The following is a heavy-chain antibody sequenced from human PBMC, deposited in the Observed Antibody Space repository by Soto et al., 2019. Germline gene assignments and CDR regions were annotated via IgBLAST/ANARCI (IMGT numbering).Heavy chain of an antibody. CDR2: IKSKTDGGTT. CDR3: TTDTASGGYCSSTSCPNY. D-gene: IGHD2-2*01. CDR1: GFTFSNAW. Sequence: PGGSLRLSCAASGFTFSNAWTSWVRQAPGKGLEWVGRIKSKTDGGTTDYAAPVKGRFTISRDDSKNTLYLQMNSLKTEDTAVYYCTTDTASGGYCSSTSCPNYWGQGTLVTVSS. V-gene: IGHV3-15*01. J-gene: IGHJ4*02.